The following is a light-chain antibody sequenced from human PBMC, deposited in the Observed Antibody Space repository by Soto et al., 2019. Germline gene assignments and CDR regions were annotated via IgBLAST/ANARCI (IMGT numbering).Light chain of an antibody. CDR1: QTISDF. Sequence: DIQMTQSPSSLSASIGDRVTITCRASQTISDFLNWYQHKPGKAPKLLIYAASSLQGGVPSRFSGSGSGTNFTLTISGLPPEDFATCFCQQSFSTPRTFGQGTKVEIK. V-gene: IGKV1-39*01. CDR3: QQSFSTPRT. CDR2: AAS. J-gene: IGKJ1*01.